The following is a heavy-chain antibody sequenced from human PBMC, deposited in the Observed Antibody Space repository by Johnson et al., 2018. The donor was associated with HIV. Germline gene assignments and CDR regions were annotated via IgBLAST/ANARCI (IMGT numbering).Heavy chain of an antibody. D-gene: IGHD1-26*01. J-gene: IGHJ3*02. CDR1: GFTFSDVW. Sequence: EVQLVESGGGLVKPGESLRLSCVASGFTFSDVWMTWVRQAPGRGLEWVGRIKRQIDGGTTDYATPVKGRFTISRDNSNNTLYLQMNSLRPEDTAVYYCAKESKWESRTPHAFDIWGQGTMVTVSS. CDR2: IKRQIDGGTT. V-gene: IGHV3-15*01. CDR3: AKESKWESRTPHAFDI.